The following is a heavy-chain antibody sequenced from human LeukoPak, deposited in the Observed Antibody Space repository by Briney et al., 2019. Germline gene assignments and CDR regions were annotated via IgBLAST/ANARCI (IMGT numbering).Heavy chain of an antibody. J-gene: IGHJ4*02. Sequence: ETLSLTCTVSGGSISSSSYYWGWIRQPPGKGLEWVANIKQDGSEKYYVDSVKGRFTISRDNAKNSLYLQMNSLRAEDTAVYYCASITMVRGVIDYWGQGTLVTVSS. CDR2: IKQDGSEK. CDR1: GGSISSSSYY. V-gene: IGHV3-7*01. CDR3: ASITMVRGVIDY. D-gene: IGHD3-10*01.